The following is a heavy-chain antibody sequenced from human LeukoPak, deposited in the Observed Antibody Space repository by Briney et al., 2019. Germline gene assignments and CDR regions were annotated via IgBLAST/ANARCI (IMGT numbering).Heavy chain of an antibody. D-gene: IGHD3-10*01. CDR3: ARDLSPLLWFGELTGAFDY. Sequence: ASVKVSYKASGYTFTSYYMHWVRQAPGQGLEWMGIINPSGGSTSYAQKFQGRVTMTRDTSTSTVYMELSSLGSEDTAVYYCARDLSPLLWFGELTGAFDYWGQGTLVTVSS. V-gene: IGHV1-46*01. CDR1: GYTFTSYY. J-gene: IGHJ4*02. CDR2: INPSGGST.